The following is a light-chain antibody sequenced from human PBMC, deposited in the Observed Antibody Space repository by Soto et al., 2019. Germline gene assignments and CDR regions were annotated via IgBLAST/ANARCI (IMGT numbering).Light chain of an antibody. CDR2: AAS. V-gene: IGKV3-20*01. Sequence: EIVLTQSPGTLSSSPGERATLSCRASQSVSSSYLAWYRQKPGQAPRLLIYAASSRATGIPDRFSGSGSGTDFTLTISRLEPEDFAVYYCQQYGSSSWTFGQGTKVE. CDR1: QSVSSSY. CDR3: QQYGSSSWT. J-gene: IGKJ1*01.